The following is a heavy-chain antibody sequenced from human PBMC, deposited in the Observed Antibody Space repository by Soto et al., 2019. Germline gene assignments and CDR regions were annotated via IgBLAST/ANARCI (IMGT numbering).Heavy chain of an antibody. D-gene: IGHD6-19*01. CDR2: IYYSGST. CDR3: AALLQGSSGWERWFDP. J-gene: IGHJ5*02. V-gene: IGHV4-59*01. Sequence: SETLSLTCTVSGGSISSYYWIWIRQPPGKGLEWIGYIYYSGSTNYNPSLKSRLTISLDTSKNQISLKLRSVTAADTAVYYCAALLQGSSGWERWFDPWGQGTLVTVSS. CDR1: GGSISSYY.